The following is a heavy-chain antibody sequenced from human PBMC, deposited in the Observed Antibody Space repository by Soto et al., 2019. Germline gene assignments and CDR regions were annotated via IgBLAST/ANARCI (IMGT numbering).Heavy chain of an antibody. Sequence: SQTLSLTCAISGDSVSSNSAAWNWIRQSPSRGLEWLGRTYYRSKWYNDYAVSVKSRITINPDTSKNQISLQLNSVTPEDTAVYYCVSCRDIYGAFCAPFDYLGLGTLLPVSS. CDR2: TYYRSKWYN. J-gene: IGHJ4*02. CDR1: GDSVSSNSAA. V-gene: IGHV6-1*01. CDR3: VSCRDIYGAFCAPFDY. D-gene: IGHD5-12*01.